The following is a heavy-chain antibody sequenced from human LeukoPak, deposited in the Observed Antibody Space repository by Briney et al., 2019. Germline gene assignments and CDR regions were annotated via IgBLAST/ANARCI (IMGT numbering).Heavy chain of an antibody. J-gene: IGHJ4*02. CDR3: ARDDNLDY. Sequence: PGGSLRLSCAASGFTVSSIYMSWVRQAPGKGLEWVSVIYRGGSTYYADSVKGRFTISRDKSKNTLYLQMNSLRAEDTAVYYRARDDNLDYWGQGTLVTVSS. CDR1: GFTVSSIY. V-gene: IGHV3-53*01. CDR2: IYRGGST.